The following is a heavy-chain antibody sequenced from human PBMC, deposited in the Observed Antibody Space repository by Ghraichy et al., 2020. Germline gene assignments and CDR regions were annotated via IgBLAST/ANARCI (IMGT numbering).Heavy chain of an antibody. Sequence: GESLNISCAASGFTFSSYWMHWVRQAPGKGLVWVSRINSDGSSTSYADSVKGRFTIFRDNAKNTLYLQMNSLRAEDTAVYYCARQSGGTTDYWGQGTLVTVSS. D-gene: IGHD1-1*01. CDR1: GFTFSSYW. V-gene: IGHV3-74*01. CDR3: ARQSGGTTDY. J-gene: IGHJ4*02. CDR2: INSDGSST.